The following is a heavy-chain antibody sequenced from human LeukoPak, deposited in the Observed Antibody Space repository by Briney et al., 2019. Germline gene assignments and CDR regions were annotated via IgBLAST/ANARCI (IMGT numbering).Heavy chain of an antibody. CDR2: IKSKIDDGRI. Sequence: GGSLRLSCEVSGFTFRTAWMSWVRQVPGKGPEWVGRIKSKIDDGRIDYAATVKGRFSISRDDSKNTLYLQMNSLKTDDTAVYYCTTAEGHYDILTGLYLKDFYHGVDVWGKGTTVTVSS. CDR3: TTAEGHYDILTGLYLKDFYHGVDV. J-gene: IGHJ6*04. CDR1: GFTFRTAW. V-gene: IGHV3-15*01. D-gene: IGHD3-9*01.